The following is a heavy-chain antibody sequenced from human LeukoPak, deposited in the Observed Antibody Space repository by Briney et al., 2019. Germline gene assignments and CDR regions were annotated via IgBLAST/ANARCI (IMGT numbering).Heavy chain of an antibody. Sequence: SETLSLTCTVSGYSISSGYYWGWIRQPPGKGLEWIGSIYHSGRTFYNPSLKSRVTISVDTSKNQFSLKLSSVTAADTAVYYCAREGPPYYDFWSGYSQLRYFDYWGQGTLVTVSS. CDR3: AREGPPYYDFWSGYSQLRYFDY. CDR2: IYHSGRT. CDR1: GYSISSGYY. V-gene: IGHV4-38-2*02. D-gene: IGHD3-3*01. J-gene: IGHJ4*02.